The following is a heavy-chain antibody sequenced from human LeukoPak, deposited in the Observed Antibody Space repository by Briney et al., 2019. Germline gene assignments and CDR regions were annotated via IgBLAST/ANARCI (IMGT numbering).Heavy chain of an antibody. J-gene: IGHJ4*02. CDR2: LTTDGGST. Sequence: GGSLRLSCVASGFTFSNYDMSWVRQAPGKGLEWVSSLTTDGGSTEYADSVKGRFTISRDNSKNTLYLQMNSLRAEDTALYYCAKPLVRWAFDYWGQGTLVTVSS. D-gene: IGHD4-23*01. V-gene: IGHV3-23*01. CDR1: GFTFSNYD. CDR3: AKPLVRWAFDY.